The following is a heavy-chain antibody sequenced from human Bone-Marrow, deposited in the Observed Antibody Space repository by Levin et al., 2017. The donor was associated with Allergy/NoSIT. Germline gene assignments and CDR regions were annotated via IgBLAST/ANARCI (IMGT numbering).Heavy chain of an antibody. CDR1: GFTFSNYW. CDR3: ARARLVGTTIINWFDS. D-gene: IGHD1-26*01. Sequence: RTGGSLRLSCAASGFTFSNYWMHWVRQAPGKGLVWVSRINSDGSGVTYADSVKGRFTISRDNAKNTLYLQMNSLRAEDTAVYYCARARLVGTTIINWFDSWGQGTLVTVSS. V-gene: IGHV3-74*01. CDR2: INSDGSGV. J-gene: IGHJ5*01.